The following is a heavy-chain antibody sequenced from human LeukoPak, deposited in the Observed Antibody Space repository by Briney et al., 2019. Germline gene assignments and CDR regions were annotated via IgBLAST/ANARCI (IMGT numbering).Heavy chain of an antibody. D-gene: IGHD3-10*01. Sequence: SETLSLTCTVSGYSISSGYYWGWIRQPPGKGLEWIGSIYHSGSTYYNPSLKSRVTISVDTSKNQFSLKLSSVTAADTAVYYCARSGLLWFGEGAFDIWGQGTMVTVSS. CDR2: IYHSGST. V-gene: IGHV4-38-2*02. CDR1: GYSISSGYY. CDR3: ARSGLLWFGEGAFDI. J-gene: IGHJ3*02.